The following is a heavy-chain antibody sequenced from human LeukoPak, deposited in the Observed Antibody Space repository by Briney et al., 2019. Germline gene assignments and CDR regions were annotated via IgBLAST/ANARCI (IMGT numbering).Heavy chain of an antibody. CDR3: AAMTTVTMYSYFFDS. CDR2: IYDSGST. D-gene: IGHD4-17*01. J-gene: IGHJ4*02. Sequence: RSSETLSLTCTVSGGSIRSYYWSWIRQPPGKGLEWVGYIYDSGSTSYNPSLKSRVTISVDTSKNQFSLKVTSVTAADTAIYYCAAMTTVTMYSYFFDSWGQGTLLTVSS. V-gene: IGHV4-59*03. CDR1: GGSIRSYY.